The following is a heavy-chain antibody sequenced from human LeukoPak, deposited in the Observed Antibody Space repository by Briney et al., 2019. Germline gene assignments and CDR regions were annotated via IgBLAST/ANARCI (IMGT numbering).Heavy chain of an antibody. Sequence: GGSLRLSCAASGVTFSSYAMSWVRKAQAKGQEWVSSITSSSREIYYEDSVKGSFTSSRDNANNPLYLQMSSLRVEDTAVYYCATDLSPSWANYDILTGYYNSFDYWGQGTLVTVSS. CDR2: ITSSSREI. V-gene: IGHV3-21*01. D-gene: IGHD3-9*01. J-gene: IGHJ4*02. CDR1: GVTFSSYA. CDR3: ATDLSPSWANYDILTGYYNSFDY.